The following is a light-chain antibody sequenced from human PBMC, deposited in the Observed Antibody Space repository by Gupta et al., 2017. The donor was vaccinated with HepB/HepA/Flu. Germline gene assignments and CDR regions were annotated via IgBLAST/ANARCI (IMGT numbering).Light chain of an antibody. J-gene: IGKJ4*01. V-gene: IGKV2-30*01. CDR2: QVS. Sequence: DVVLTQSPLSLPVTLGQPASISCRSSQSLVFSDGNTFLHWFQQRPGQSPRRLLYQVSKRDSGVPERFSGSGSGTDFTLRSSRGEAEDVAIYYCVQGTHLTTFGGGTKVEIK. CDR3: VQGTHLTT. CDR1: QSLVFSDGNTF.